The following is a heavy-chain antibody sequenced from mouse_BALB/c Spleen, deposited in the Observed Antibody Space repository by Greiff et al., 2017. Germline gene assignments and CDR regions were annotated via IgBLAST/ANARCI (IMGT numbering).Heavy chain of an antibody. CDR1: GFTFSDYY. J-gene: IGHJ2*01. V-gene: IGHV5-4*02. CDR3: ARDFGTTAGYFDY. D-gene: IGHD1-2*01. Sequence: EVQLVESGGGLVKPGGSLKLSCAASGFTFSDYYMYWVRQTPEKRLEWVATISDGGSYTYYPDSVKGRFTISRDNAKNNLYLQMSSLKSEDTAMYYCARDFGTTAGYFDYWGQGTTLTVSS. CDR2: ISDGGSYT.